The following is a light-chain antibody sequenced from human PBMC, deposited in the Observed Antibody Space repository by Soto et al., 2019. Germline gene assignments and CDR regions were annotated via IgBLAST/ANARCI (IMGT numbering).Light chain of an antibody. V-gene: IGKV3-20*01. CDR2: GAS. J-gene: IGKJ1*01. Sequence: ELWLTRSPGTLSLSPGERATLSWRRSQSVSNKYLAWYQQNPSHAPRLLIYGASTRATGIPDRISGSGSGTDFTLPISRLQTPDFAVYYCRQYGSSLTWTFGQGTKVDI. CDR3: RQYGSSLTWT. CDR1: QSVSNKY.